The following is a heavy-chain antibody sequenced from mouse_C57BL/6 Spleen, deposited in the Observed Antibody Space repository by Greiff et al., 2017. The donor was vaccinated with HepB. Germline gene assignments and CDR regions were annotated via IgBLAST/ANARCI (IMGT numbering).Heavy chain of an antibody. CDR1: GYTFTSYW. J-gene: IGHJ4*01. V-gene: IGHV1-53*01. Sequence: QVQLQQPGTELVKPGASVKLSCKASGYTFTSYWMHWVKQRPGQGLEWIGNINPSNGGTNYNEKFKSKATLTVDKSSSRASMKLRSLTSEASAVYYCARWGECAMDYWGQGTSVTVSS. CDR3: ARWGECAMDY. CDR2: INPSNGGT.